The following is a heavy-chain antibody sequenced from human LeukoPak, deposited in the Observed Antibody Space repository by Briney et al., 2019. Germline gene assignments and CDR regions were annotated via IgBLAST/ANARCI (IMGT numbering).Heavy chain of an antibody. V-gene: IGHV3-21*01. CDR1: GFTFNRYS. CDR3: AREFEGAASGAGY. Sequence: PGGSLRLSCAASGFTFNRYSMNWVRQAPGKGLEWVAAMSVNSGLIYYAESVKGRFTISRDNAKNSLFLQMDSLRVEDTAVYYCAREFEGAASGAGYWGQGTLVTVPS. D-gene: IGHD1-26*01. CDR2: MSVNSGLI. J-gene: IGHJ4*02.